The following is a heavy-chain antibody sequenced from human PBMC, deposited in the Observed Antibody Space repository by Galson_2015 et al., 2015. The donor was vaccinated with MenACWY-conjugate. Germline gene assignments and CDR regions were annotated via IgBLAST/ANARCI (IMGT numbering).Heavy chain of an antibody. V-gene: IGHV3-23*01. CDR3: AKNGNYFGMGFDY. D-gene: IGHD2/OR15-2a*01. Sequence: SLRLSCAASGFTFSSFAMSWVRQAPGKGLEWVPVITSSGGTTYYADSVKGRFTISRDNPKNTLYLRMDTLRAEDTATYYCAKNGNYFGMGFDYWGQGTLVT. CDR2: ITSSGGTT. J-gene: IGHJ4*02. CDR1: GFTFSSFA.